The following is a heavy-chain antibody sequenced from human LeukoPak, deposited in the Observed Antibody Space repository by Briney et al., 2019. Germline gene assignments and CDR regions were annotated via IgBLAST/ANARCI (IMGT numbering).Heavy chain of an antibody. CDR3: SRSYHTYYFDY. D-gene: IGHD1-26*01. Sequence: GGSLRLSCAASGFTFSNAWMSWVRQAPGKGLEWVGRIKSKSDGGTTDYAAPVKGRFTISRDDSKNTLYPQMNSLKSEDTAVYYCSRSYHTYYFDYWGQGTLVTVSS. CDR2: IKSKSDGGTT. J-gene: IGHJ4*02. V-gene: IGHV3-15*01. CDR1: GFTFSNAW.